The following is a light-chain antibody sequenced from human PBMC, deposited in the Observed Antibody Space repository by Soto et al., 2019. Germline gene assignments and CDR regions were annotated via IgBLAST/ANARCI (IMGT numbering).Light chain of an antibody. CDR1: QGIRTC. Sequence: DLQMTQSPSSLSASVGDRVTITCRASQGIRTCLAWYQQRPGKVPTLLIYASSTLQSGVPSRFRGSGSGTHFTLTISSLQPEDVATYYCQKYNSAPLNFGQGTRLEIK. CDR2: ASS. V-gene: IGKV1-27*01. J-gene: IGKJ5*01. CDR3: QKYNSAPLN.